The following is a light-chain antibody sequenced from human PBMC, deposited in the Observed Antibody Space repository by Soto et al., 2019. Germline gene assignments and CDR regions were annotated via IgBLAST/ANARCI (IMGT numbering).Light chain of an antibody. CDR1: QSISSSF. J-gene: IGKJ3*01. CDR2: GAS. Sequence: EVVLTQSPGTLSLSPGERATLSCRASQSISSSFLAWYQQRPGQSPRLLIYGASSRATGIPDRFSGSGSGTDFTLTISXXEXXXXXXXXXXXXXXSPFTFGPGTRVDIK. CDR3: XXXXXSPFT. V-gene: IGKV3-20*01.